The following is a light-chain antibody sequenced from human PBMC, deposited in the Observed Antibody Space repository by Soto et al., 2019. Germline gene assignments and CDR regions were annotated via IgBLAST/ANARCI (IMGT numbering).Light chain of an antibody. CDR3: QQSYSSPLT. Sequence: DIQMTQSPSSLSASVGDRVTITCRASQSISSYLNWYQQKPGKAPKLLIYAASSLQSGVPSRFSGRESGTDFTLTISSLQPEDFATYYCQQSYSSPLTFGGGTKVEIK. J-gene: IGKJ4*01. CDR1: QSISSY. CDR2: AAS. V-gene: IGKV1-39*01.